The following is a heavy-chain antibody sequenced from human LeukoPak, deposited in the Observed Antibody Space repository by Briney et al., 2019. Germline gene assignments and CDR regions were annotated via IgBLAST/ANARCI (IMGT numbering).Heavy chain of an antibody. J-gene: IGHJ4*02. CDR1: GFTFSSYW. V-gene: IGHV3-23*01. CDR2: ISGSGGST. CDR3: AKSYRGYCGGWCCYRTEF. D-gene: IGHD2-15*01. Sequence: GGSLRLSCAASGFTFSSYWMSWVRQAPGKGLEWVSTISGSGGSTYYADSVKGRFTISRDNSKNTLYLQMNSLRAEDTAVYYCAKSYRGYCGGWCCYRTEFWGPGNLVTGSS.